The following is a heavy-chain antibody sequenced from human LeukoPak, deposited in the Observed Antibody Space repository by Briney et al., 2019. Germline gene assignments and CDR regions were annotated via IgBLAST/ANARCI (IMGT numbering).Heavy chain of an antibody. CDR1: GGSFSGYN. CDR3: ARVAGGRYCSSTSCPQHLNWFDP. V-gene: IGHV4-34*01. CDR2: INHSGST. J-gene: IGHJ5*02. D-gene: IGHD2-2*01. Sequence: SETLSLTCAVYGGSFSGYNWSWVRQPPGKGLEWIGEINHSGSTNYNPSLKSRVTISVDTSKNQFSLKLSSVTAADTAVYYCARVAGGRYCSSTSCPQHLNWFDPWGQGTLVTVSS.